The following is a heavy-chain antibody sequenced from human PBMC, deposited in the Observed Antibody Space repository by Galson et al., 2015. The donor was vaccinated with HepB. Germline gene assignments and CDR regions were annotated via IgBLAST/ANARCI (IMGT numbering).Heavy chain of an antibody. D-gene: IGHD2-2*01. CDR3: ARVYQDGVLSDY. Sequence: SLRLSCAASGFTFSSYSMNWVRQAPGKGLEWVSSISNSSSYIYYADSVKGRFTISRDNAKNSLYLQMNSLRAEDTAVYYCARVYQDGVLSDYWGQGTLVTVSS. V-gene: IGHV3-21*01. CDR2: ISNSSSYI. CDR1: GFTFSSYS. J-gene: IGHJ4*02.